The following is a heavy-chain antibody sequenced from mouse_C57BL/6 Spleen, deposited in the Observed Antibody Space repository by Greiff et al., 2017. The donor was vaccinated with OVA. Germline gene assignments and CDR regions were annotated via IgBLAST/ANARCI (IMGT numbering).Heavy chain of an antibody. D-gene: IGHD2-2*01. CDR2: IRNKANGYTT. Sequence: EVKLMESGGGLVQPGGSLSLSCAASGFTFTDYYMSWVRQPPGKALEWLGFIRNKANGYTTEYSASVKGRFTISIDTSQSILYLQMNSLRAEDISTYYCAIYNVYDYYAMDYWGQGTSVTVSS. CDR3: AIYNVYDYYAMDY. V-gene: IGHV7-3*01. CDR1: GFTFTDYY. J-gene: IGHJ4*01.